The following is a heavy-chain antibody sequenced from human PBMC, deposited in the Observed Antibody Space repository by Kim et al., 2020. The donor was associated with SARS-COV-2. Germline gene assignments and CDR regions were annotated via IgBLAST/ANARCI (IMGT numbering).Heavy chain of an antibody. CDR1: GFTFSSYW. Sequence: GGSLRLSCAASGFTFSSYWMHWVRQVPGKGLVWVSRVNSDGSWTTYADSVKGRFTISRDDAKNMLYLQMNSLRVKDTAVYYCVAARSDFDYWGQGTLVTV. J-gene: IGHJ4*02. CDR3: VAARSDFDY. V-gene: IGHV3-74*01. D-gene: IGHD3-3*01. CDR2: VNSDGSWT.